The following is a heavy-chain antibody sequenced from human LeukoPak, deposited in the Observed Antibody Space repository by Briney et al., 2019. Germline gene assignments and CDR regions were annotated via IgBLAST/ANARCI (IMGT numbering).Heavy chain of an antibody. Sequence: KSGGSLRLSCAASGFAFSSYSMNWVRQAPGKGLEWVSSISSSSSYIYYADSVKGRFTISRDNAKNSLYLQMNSLRAEDTAVYYCARDSGDYGDYGDYYYYYMDVWGKGTTVTVSS. J-gene: IGHJ6*03. CDR2: ISSSSSYI. CDR1: GFAFSSYS. CDR3: ARDSGDYGDYGDYYYYYMDV. V-gene: IGHV3-21*01. D-gene: IGHD4-17*01.